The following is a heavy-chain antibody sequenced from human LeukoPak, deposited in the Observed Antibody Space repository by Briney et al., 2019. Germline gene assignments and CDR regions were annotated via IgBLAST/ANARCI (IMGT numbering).Heavy chain of an antibody. CDR3: TRASSGGSGSSGNYYYYGMDV. V-gene: IGHV4-4*07. D-gene: IGHD3-10*01. CDR2: IYISGNT. CDR1: GGSISSYF. J-gene: IGHJ6*02. Sequence: SETLSLTCTVSGGSISSYFWNWIRQPAGKGLEWIGRIYISGNTNYNPSLKSRVTMSVDTSKNQFSLKLSSVTAADTAVYYCTRASSGGSGSSGNYYYYGMDVWGQGTTVTVSS.